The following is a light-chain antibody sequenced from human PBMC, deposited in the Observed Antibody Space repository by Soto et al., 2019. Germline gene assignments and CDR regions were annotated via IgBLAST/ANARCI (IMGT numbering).Light chain of an antibody. CDR2: EVS. CDR1: SSDVGGYDY. CDR3: LSSAATAYV. J-gene: IGLJ1*01. Sequence: QSALTQPPSASGSPGQSVTISCTGTSSDVGGYDYVSWYQQYPGKTPKLMIFEVSKRPSGVPDRFSGSKSGNTASLTVSGLQAEDEADYYCLSSAATAYVFGTGTKVTVL. V-gene: IGLV2-8*01.